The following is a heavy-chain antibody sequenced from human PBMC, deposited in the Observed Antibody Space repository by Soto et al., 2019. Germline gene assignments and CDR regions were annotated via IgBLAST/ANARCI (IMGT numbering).Heavy chain of an antibody. V-gene: IGHV3-23*01. Sequence: PGESLKISCAASGFTFASYTMTWVRQAPGKGLEWVSTINSGGDTTYYSDSVKGRFTISRDSPKNTLFLLMTSLRAEDTAVYYCAKSGGPPASLDVYFDYWGQGTLVTVSS. D-gene: IGHD2-2*01. CDR3: AKSGGPPASLDVYFDY. J-gene: IGHJ4*02. CDR2: INSGGDTT. CDR1: GFTFASYT.